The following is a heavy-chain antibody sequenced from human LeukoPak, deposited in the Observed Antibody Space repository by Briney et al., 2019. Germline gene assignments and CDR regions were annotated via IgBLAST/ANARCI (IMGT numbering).Heavy chain of an antibody. CDR1: GGSISSYY. V-gene: IGHV4-59*01. CDR2: IYYSGST. CDR3: AKDLSSTTTDV. J-gene: IGHJ6*04. D-gene: IGHD1-26*01. Sequence: SETLSLTCTVSGGSISSYYWSWIRQPPGKGLEWIGYIYYSGSTNYNPSLKSRVTISVDTSKNQFSLKLSSVTAADTAVYYCAKDLSSTTTDVWGKGTTVTISS.